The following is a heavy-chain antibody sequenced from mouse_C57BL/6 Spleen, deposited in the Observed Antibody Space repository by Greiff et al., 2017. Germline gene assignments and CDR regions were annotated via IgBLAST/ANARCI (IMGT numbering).Heavy chain of an antibody. V-gene: IGHV2-5*01. J-gene: IGHJ4*01. CDR2: IWRGGST. Sequence: QVQLQQSGPGLVQPSQSLSITCTVSGFSFTSYGVHWVRQSPGKGLEWLGVIWRGGSTDYNAAFMSRLSITKDNSKSQVFFKMNSLQADDTAIYYCAKYYYGSSYNYAMDYWGQGTSVTVSS. CDR1: GFSFTSYG. D-gene: IGHD1-1*01. CDR3: AKYYYGSSYNYAMDY.